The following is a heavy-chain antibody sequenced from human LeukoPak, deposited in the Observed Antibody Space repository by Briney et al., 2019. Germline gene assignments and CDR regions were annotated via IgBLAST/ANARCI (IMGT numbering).Heavy chain of an antibody. J-gene: IGHJ4*02. CDR2: ISTSGSTI. CDR1: GFSFSSYE. V-gene: IGHV3-48*03. Sequence: PGGSLRLSCAASGFSFSSYEMNWVRQAPGKGLEWVSYISTSGSTIYYADSVKGRFTVSRDNAKNSLYLQMNSLRDGDTAVYYCASSLGYCSGGSCYAGNQFDYWGQGTLVAVSS. CDR3: ASSLGYCSGGSCYAGNQFDY. D-gene: IGHD2-15*01.